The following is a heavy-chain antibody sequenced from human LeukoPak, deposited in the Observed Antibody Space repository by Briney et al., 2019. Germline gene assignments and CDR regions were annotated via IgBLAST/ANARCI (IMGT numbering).Heavy chain of an antibody. V-gene: IGHV3-53*01. D-gene: IGHD6-25*01. Sequence: GGSLRLSCAASGFTFSSYSMHWVRQAPGKGLEWVSVIYSGGSTYYADSVKGRFTISRDNSKNTLYLQMNSLRAEDTAVYYCASLAAAATVDSWGQGSLVTVSS. CDR3: ASLAAAATVDS. J-gene: IGHJ4*02. CDR1: GFTFSSYS. CDR2: IYSGGST.